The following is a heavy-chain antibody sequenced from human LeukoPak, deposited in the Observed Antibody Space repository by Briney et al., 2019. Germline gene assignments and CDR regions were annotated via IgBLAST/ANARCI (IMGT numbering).Heavy chain of an antibody. CDR2: IYYSGST. Sequence: SETLSLTCTVSGDSISSYYWSWLRQPPGEGLEWIGYIYYSGSTSYNPSLMSRVTMSIDTSKNQFSLKLTSVTAADTAVYYCARDSGYGSATCWGQGTLVTVSS. CDR3: ARDSGYGSATC. V-gene: IGHV4-59*01. J-gene: IGHJ4*02. CDR1: GDSISSYY. D-gene: IGHD3-10*01.